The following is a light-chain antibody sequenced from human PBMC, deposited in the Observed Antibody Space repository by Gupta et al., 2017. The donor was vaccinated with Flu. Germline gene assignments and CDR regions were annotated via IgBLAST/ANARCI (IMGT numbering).Light chain of an antibody. CDR1: QSVSSSY. J-gene: IGKJ1*01. CDR2: GAS. V-gene: IGKV3-20*01. Sequence: IVLTQSPGTLSLSTGERATLSSRASQSVSSSYLASYQQKPGQPPRLLIYGASSRATAIPDRFSGSGSGTNFTLTIIRLVPEDFAVYYCHQYGSSPQTFGQGTKVEMK. CDR3: HQYGSSPQT.